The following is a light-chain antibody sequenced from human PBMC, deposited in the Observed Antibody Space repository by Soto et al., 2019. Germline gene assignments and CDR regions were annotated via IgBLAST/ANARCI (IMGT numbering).Light chain of an antibody. V-gene: IGLV2-14*02. Sequence: QSALTQPASVSGSPGQSITISCTGTSSDVGAYNLVSWYQHHPGRAPTLFIFDVSDRPSGVSNRFSGSKSGNTASLTISGLQAEDEAFYYCSSYTDTTTLVFGGGTKLT. J-gene: IGLJ3*02. CDR2: DVS. CDR3: SSYTDTTTLV. CDR1: SSDVGAYNL.